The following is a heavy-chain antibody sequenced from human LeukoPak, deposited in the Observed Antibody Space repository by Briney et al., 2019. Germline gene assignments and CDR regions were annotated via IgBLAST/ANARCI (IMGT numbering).Heavy chain of an antibody. D-gene: IGHD6-6*01. CDR2: IYYSGGT. CDR3: ARHGQIAASPGYFDY. J-gene: IGHJ4*02. Sequence: KASETLSLTCTVSGGSISSYYWSWIRQPPGKGLEWIGYIYYSGGTNYNPSPKSRVTISVDTSKNQFSLKLSSVTAADTAVYYCARHGQIAASPGYFDYWGQGTLVTVSS. V-gene: IGHV4-59*08. CDR1: GGSISSYY.